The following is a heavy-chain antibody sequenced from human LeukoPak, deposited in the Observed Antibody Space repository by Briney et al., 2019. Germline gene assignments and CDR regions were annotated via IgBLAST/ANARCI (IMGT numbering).Heavy chain of an antibody. D-gene: IGHD3-16*01. V-gene: IGHV4-34*01. CDR1: GGSFSGYY. CDR3: ARGGGAYFDY. J-gene: IGHJ4*02. Sequence: SETLSLTCAVCGGSFSGYYWSWIRQPPGKGLEWIGEINHSGSTNYNPSLKSRVTISVDTSKNQFSLKLSSVTAADTAVYYCARGGGAYFDYWGQGTLVTVSS. CDR2: INHSGST.